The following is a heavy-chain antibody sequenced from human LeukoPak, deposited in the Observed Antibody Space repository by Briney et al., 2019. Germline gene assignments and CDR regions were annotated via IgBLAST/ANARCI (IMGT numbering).Heavy chain of an antibody. CDR1: GFTFSSYG. CDR2: IWYDGSNK. J-gene: IGHJ2*01. CDR3: AKAFNWVPPWYFDL. V-gene: IGHV3-33*06. D-gene: IGHD1-1*01. Sequence: GGSLRLSCAASGFTFSSYGMHWVRQAPGKGLEWVAVIWYDGSNKYYADSVKGRFTISRDNSKNTLYLQMNSLRAEDTAVYYCAKAFNWVPPWYFDLWGRGTLVTVSS.